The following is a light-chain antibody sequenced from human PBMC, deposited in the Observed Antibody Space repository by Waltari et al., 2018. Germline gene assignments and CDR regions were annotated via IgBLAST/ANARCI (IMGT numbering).Light chain of an antibody. Sequence: QLVLPQSPSASASLGSSVKLTCTLRRGYRSDAIAWHQQQPEKGPRDLMKVNSDGSHSKGDGFPDCCSGSSSGAERYPTIASLQAEDEADYYCQTGRHGIWVFGGGTKLTVL. CDR3: QTGRHGIWV. J-gene: IGLJ3*02. CDR1: RGYRSDA. V-gene: IGLV4-69*01. CDR2: VNSDGSH.